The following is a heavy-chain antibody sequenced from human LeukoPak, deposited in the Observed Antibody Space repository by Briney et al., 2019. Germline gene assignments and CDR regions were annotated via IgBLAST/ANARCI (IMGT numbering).Heavy chain of an antibody. CDR1: GGSISSSSYY. Sequence: SETLSLTCTVSGGSISSSSYYWGWIRQPPGKGLEWIGSIYYSGSTYYNPSLKSRVTISVDTSKNQFSLKLSSVTAADTAVYYCAGGPKAAAGRLVDYWGQGTLVTVSS. V-gene: IGHV4-39*07. D-gene: IGHD6-13*01. CDR2: IYYSGST. J-gene: IGHJ4*02. CDR3: AGGPKAAAGRLVDY.